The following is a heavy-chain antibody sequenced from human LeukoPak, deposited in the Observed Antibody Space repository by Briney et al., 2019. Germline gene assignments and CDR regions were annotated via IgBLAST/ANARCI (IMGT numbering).Heavy chain of an antibody. Sequence: PGGSLRLSRAASGFTFSSYAMSWIRQAPGKGLEWVSAISGSGGSTYYADSVKGRFTISRDNSKNTLYLQMNSLRAEDTAVYYCAGYSSSWHFDYWGQGTLVTVSS. CDR1: GFTFSSYA. J-gene: IGHJ4*02. D-gene: IGHD6-13*01. CDR2: ISGSGGST. V-gene: IGHV3-23*01. CDR3: AGYSSSWHFDY.